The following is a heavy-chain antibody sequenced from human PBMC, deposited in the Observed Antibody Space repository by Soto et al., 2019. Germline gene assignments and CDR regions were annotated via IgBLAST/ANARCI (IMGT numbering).Heavy chain of an antibody. V-gene: IGHV1-18*01. CDR3: ARIDDYGDYDDAFDI. J-gene: IGHJ3*02. CDR1: GYTFTSYG. D-gene: IGHD4-17*01. CDR2: ISAYNGNT. Sequence: ASVKVSCKASGYTFTSYGISWVRQAPGQGLEWMGWISAYNGNTNYAQKLQGRVTMTTDTSTSTAYMELRSLRSDDTAVYYCARIDDYGDYDDAFDIWGQGTMVTVSS.